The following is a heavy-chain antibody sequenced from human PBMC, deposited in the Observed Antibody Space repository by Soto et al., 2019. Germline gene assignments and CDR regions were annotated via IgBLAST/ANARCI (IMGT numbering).Heavy chain of an antibody. CDR1: GFTFSSYA. V-gene: IGHV3-23*01. Sequence: DVQLLESGGHLVQPGGSLRLSCAASGFTFSSYAMSWVRKAPGKGLEWVSSVSAGGDMTYYSDSVKGRFTISRDNSNNALSLQMNSQRIEDTALSYGARGHRGGSRSPARYYYSGLELRGQGTTVTVS. CDR2: VSAGGDMT. J-gene: IGHJ6*01. D-gene: IGHD2-15*01. CDR3: ARGHRGGSRSPARYYYSGLEL.